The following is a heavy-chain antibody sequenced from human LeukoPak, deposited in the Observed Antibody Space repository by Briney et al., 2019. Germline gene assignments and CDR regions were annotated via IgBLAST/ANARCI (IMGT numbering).Heavy chain of an antibody. CDR2: INHSGST. D-gene: IGHD6-19*01. CDR3: ARHPGYSSGWYRRWFDP. CDR1: GGSFSGYY. Sequence: SETLSLTCAVFGGSFSGYYWSWIRQPPGKGLEWIGEINHSGSTNYNSSLKSRVTIPVDTSKNQFSLKLSSVTAADTAVYYCARHPGYSSGWYRRWFDPWGQGTLVTVSS. J-gene: IGHJ5*02. V-gene: IGHV4-34*01.